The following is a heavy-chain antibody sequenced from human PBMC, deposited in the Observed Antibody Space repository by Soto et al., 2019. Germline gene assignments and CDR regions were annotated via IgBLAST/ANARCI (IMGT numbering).Heavy chain of an antibody. CDR1: GGSFSGYY. CDR3: ARGLREAARGAVFDY. D-gene: IGHD6-6*01. Sequence: SETLSLTCAVYGGSFSGYYWSWIRQPPGKGLEWIGEINHSGSTNYNPSLKSRVTISVDTSKNQFSLKLSSVTAADTAVYYCARGLREAARGAVFDYWGQGTLVTVSS. V-gene: IGHV4-34*01. CDR2: INHSGST. J-gene: IGHJ4*01.